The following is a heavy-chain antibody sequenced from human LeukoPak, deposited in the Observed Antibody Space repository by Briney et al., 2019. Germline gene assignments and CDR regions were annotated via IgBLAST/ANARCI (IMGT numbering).Heavy chain of an antibody. CDR2: ISHSGST. Sequence: TSETLSLTCAVYGGSFSGYYWSWIRQPPGKGLEWIGEISHSGSTNYNPSLKSRVTISVDTSKNQFSLKLSSVTAADTAVYYCARESYGDPDYWGQGTLVTVSS. D-gene: IGHD4-17*01. J-gene: IGHJ4*02. CDR1: GGSFSGYY. V-gene: IGHV4-34*01. CDR3: ARESYGDPDY.